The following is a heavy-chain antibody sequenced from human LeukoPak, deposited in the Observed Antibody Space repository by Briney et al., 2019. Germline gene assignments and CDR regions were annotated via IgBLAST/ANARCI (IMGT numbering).Heavy chain of an antibody. CDR1: GFTFSSFP. V-gene: IGHV3-48*03. D-gene: IGHD6-13*01. CDR2: ISSSGTTI. J-gene: IGHJ6*02. CDR3: ARVEGASSSLPSPYFYGMDV. Sequence: GGSLRLSCAASGFTFSSFPMNWVRQAPGKGLEWVSYISSSGTTIYYADSVKGRFTISRDNAKNSLYLQMNSLRAEDTAVYYCARVEGASSSLPSPYFYGMDVWGQGTTVTVSS.